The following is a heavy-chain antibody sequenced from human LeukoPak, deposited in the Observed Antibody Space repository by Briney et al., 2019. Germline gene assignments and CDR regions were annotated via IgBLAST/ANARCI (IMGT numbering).Heavy chain of an antibody. CDR3: APRYQWLVPFDY. CDR2: ISKGGDRA. CDR1: GFTFSNFA. Sequence: GGSLRLSCAASGFTFSNFAMDWVRQAPGRGLEWVSAISKGGDRAYYADSVKGRFTTSRDNSKNTLYLQMNSLRAEDTAVYYCAPRYQWLVPFDYWGQGTLVTVSS. V-gene: IGHV3-23*01. D-gene: IGHD6-19*01. J-gene: IGHJ4*02.